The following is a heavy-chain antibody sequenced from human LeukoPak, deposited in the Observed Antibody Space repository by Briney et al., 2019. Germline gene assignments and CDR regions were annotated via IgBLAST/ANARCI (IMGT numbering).Heavy chain of an antibody. V-gene: IGHV3-74*01. Sequence: GGSLRLSCAASGLTFSSYWMHWVRHAPGKGLVWVSRMSTDGSSKTYADSVKGRFTISRDNAKNTLFLQMNSLRAEDTAVYYCAGHHQAYSRTYWGQGTLVTVSS. D-gene: IGHD6-13*01. J-gene: IGHJ4*02. CDR3: AGHHQAYSRTY. CDR1: GLTFSSYW. CDR2: MSTDGSSK.